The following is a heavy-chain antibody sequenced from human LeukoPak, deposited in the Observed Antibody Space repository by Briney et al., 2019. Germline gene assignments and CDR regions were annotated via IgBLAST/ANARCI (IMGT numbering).Heavy chain of an antibody. Sequence: GSLSLSFAASGFPFISYAMSWVRQAQGKGLEWVSAFSGSGGSSHYADSVKGRFTLSRDNSKSTLYLQMNSLRAEDTAVYYCAGEYGSGSYYYDYWGQGTLVTVSS. V-gene: IGHV3-23*01. CDR2: FSGSGGSS. CDR3: AGEYGSGSYYYDY. D-gene: IGHD3-10*01. CDR1: GFPFISYA. J-gene: IGHJ4*02.